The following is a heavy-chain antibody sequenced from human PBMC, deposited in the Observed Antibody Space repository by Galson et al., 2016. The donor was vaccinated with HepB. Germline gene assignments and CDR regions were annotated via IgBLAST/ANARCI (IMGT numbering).Heavy chain of an antibody. D-gene: IGHD1-26*01. CDR1: GFPFRSYA. CDR3: ARDGEWELRPGGGLDV. CDR2: IGGTGRDT. V-gene: IGHV3-23*01. J-gene: IGHJ6*02. Sequence: SLRLSCAVSGFPFRSYAMSWVRQAPGKGLEWVSAIGGTGRDTFFADSVKGRFIVSRDNSKNTLYLQMNSLRAEDTALYYCARDGEWELRPGGGLDVWGQGTTVTVSS.